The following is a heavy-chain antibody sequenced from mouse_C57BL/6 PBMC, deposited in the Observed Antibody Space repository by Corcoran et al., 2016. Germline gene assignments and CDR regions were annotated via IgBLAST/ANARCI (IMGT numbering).Heavy chain of an antibody. CDR1: GYSFTSYY. Sequence: QVQLQQSGPELVKPGASVKISCKASGYSFTSYYIHWVKQRPGQGLEWIGWIYPGSGNTKYNEKFKGKATMTAETSSSTAYMQLSSLTSEDSAVYYCARDGWGYAMDYWGQGTSVTVSS. V-gene: IGHV1-66*01. J-gene: IGHJ4*01. CDR2: IYPGSGNT. D-gene: IGHD1-2*01. CDR3: ARDGWGYAMDY.